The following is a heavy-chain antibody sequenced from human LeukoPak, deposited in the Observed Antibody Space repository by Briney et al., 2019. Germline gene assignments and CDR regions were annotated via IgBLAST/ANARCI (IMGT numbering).Heavy chain of an antibody. J-gene: IGHJ4*02. CDR3: ARVALLWFGELSPGEPHFDY. D-gene: IGHD3-10*01. CDR2: ISSSSSTI. V-gene: IGHV3-48*01. Sequence: GGSLRLSCAASGFTFSSYSMNWVRQAPGKGLEWVSYISSSSSTIYYADSVKGRFTISRDNAKNSLYLQMNSLRAEDTAVYYCARVALLWFGELSPGEPHFDYWGQGTLVTVSS. CDR1: GFTFSSYS.